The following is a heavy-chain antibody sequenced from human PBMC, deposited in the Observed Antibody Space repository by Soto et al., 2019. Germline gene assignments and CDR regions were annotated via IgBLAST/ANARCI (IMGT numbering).Heavy chain of an antibody. V-gene: IGHV1-69*01. J-gene: IGHJ6*02. CDR3: ARPGDRERGSAAAAPRDYGMDV. CDR2: IIPIFGTA. CDR1: GGTFSSYA. D-gene: IGHD6-13*01. Sequence: QVQLVQSGAEVKKPGSSVKVSCKASGGTFSSYAISWVRQAPGQGLEWMGGIIPIFGTANYAQKFQGRVTITADESTSTAYMELSSLRSEDTAVYYCARPGDRERGSAAAAPRDYGMDVWGQGTTVTVSS.